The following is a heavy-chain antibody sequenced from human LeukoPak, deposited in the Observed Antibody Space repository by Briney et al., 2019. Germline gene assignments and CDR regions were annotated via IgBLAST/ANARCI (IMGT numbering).Heavy chain of an antibody. CDR1: GGTFSSYA. CDR2: IIPIFGTA. Sequence: SVKVSCKASGGTFSSYAISWVRQAPGQGLEWMGGIIPIFGTANYAQKFQGRVTITADESTSTAYMELSSLRSEDTTVYYCARSDIVVVPLNPYNWFDPWGQGTLVTVSS. CDR3: ARSDIVVVPLNPYNWFDP. J-gene: IGHJ5*02. D-gene: IGHD2-2*01. V-gene: IGHV1-69*13.